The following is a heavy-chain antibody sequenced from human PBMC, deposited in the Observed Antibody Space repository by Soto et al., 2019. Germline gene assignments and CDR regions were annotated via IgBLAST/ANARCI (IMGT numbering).Heavy chain of an antibody. CDR2: IKPDESEK. CDR3: AADAGGYSGYDYSFHGMDV. D-gene: IGHD5-12*01. J-gene: IGHJ6*02. V-gene: IGHV3-7*01. CDR1: GFTFSDSW. Sequence: EVQLVESGGGLVQPGGSLRLSCTASGFTFSDSWMTWVRQAPGKGLEWVARIKPDESEKKYADSVKGRFSISRDNAKNSTYLQMDSLRGEDTAVYYCAADAGGYSGYDYSFHGMDVWGQGTTVTVAS.